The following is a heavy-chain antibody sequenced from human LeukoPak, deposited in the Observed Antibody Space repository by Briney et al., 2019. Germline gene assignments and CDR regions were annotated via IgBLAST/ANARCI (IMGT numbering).Heavy chain of an antibody. CDR3: ATYHYDATGYYYAFDY. V-gene: IGHV4-59*01. D-gene: IGHD3-22*01. CDR2: ISYSGFT. Sequence: SSETLSLTCAVSGGSISSYYWSWIRQPPGRGLECIGYISYSGFTKYNPSLKSRVTISSDTSKNQFSLRLSSVTAADTAVYYCATYHYDATGYYYAFDYWGLGTLVTVSS. J-gene: IGHJ4*02. CDR1: GGSISSYY.